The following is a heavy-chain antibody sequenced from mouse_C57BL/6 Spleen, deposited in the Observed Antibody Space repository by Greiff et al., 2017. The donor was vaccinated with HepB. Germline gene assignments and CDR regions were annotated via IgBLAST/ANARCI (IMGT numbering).Heavy chain of an antibody. J-gene: IGHJ1*03. CDR1: GYTFTSYW. D-gene: IGHD1-1*01. Sequence: VKLQQPGAELVMPGASVKLSCKASGYTFTSYWMHWVKQRPGQGLEWIGEIDPSDSYTNYNQKFKGKSTLTVDKSSSTAYMQLSSLTSEDSAVYYCARRDYYYGSSYSWYFDVWGTGTTVTVSS. CDR3: ARRDYYYGSSYSWYFDV. V-gene: IGHV1-69*01. CDR2: IDPSDSYT.